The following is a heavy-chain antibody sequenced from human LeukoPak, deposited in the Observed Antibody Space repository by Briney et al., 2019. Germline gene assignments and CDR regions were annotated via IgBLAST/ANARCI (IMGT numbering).Heavy chain of an antibody. CDR1: GYTFTSYG. CDR3: ARDRSLAVAGTGHLHS. J-gene: IGHJ4*02. D-gene: IGHD6-19*01. V-gene: IGHV1-18*01. CDR2: ISTYNGDT. Sequence: ASVKASCKASGYTFTSYGISWVRQAPGQGLEWMGWISTYNGDTDYARHLQGRVTMTTDASTTTAYMELRTLRSDDTAVYYCARDRSLAVAGTGHLHSWGQGTLVTVSS.